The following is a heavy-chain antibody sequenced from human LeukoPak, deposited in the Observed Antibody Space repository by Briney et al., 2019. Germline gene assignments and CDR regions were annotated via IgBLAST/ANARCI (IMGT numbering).Heavy chain of an antibody. D-gene: IGHD6-6*01. V-gene: IGHV3-30*02. CDR2: IRYDGSNK. CDR1: GFTFSSYG. Sequence: PGGSLRLSCAASGFTFSSYGMHWVRQAPGKGLEWVAFIRYDGSNKYYADSVKGRFTISRDNSKNTLYLQMNSLRAEDTAVYYCAKDKAPYSSSSYYYMDVWGKGTTVTVSS. J-gene: IGHJ6*03. CDR3: AKDKAPYSSSSYYYMDV.